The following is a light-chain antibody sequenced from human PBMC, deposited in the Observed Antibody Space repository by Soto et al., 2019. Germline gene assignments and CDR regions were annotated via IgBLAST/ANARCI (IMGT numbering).Light chain of an antibody. J-gene: IGKJ2*01. V-gene: IGKV3-11*01. CDR3: QQRSNWPPT. Sequence: EIVLTQSPATLSLSPGERATLSCRAGQSVSSYLAWYQQKPGQAPRLLIYQTSNRATGIPSRFSGSGSGTACTLPISSLEPEDFAVYYCQQRSNWPPTFGQGTKLEIK. CDR2: QTS. CDR1: QSVSSY.